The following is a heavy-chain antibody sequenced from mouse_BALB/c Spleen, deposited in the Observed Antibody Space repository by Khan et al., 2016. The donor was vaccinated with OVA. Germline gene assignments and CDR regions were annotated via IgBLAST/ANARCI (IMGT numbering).Heavy chain of an antibody. CDR2: INPHIGET. J-gene: IGHJ2*01. D-gene: IGHD1-1*01. CDR3: ARKNGSDFDY. Sequence: VQLQQSGPELVKPGASVKISCKASGYSFTGYFMNWVMQSHGKSLEWIGRINPHIGETLYNQKFKGKATLTVDESSSTAHMELRSLASEDSSVYYSARKNGSDFDYWGQGTTLTVSS. CDR1: GYSFTGYF. V-gene: IGHV1-20*02.